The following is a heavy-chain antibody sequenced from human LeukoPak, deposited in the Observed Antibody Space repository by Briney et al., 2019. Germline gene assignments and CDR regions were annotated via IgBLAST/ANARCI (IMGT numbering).Heavy chain of an antibody. CDR2: IYYNGNS. Sequence: SKTLSLTCSVSGGSVSSRDYYLAWVRHPPGKGLEWIATIYYNGNSYYNPSLESRVTISVDMSKNQFSLKLSSVIAADTAVYYCASQRRGYNCNYEEFKYWGQGTLVTVSS. CDR3: ASQRRGYNCNYEEFKY. D-gene: IGHD1-7*01. CDR1: GGSVSSRDYY. J-gene: IGHJ4*02. V-gene: IGHV4-39*01.